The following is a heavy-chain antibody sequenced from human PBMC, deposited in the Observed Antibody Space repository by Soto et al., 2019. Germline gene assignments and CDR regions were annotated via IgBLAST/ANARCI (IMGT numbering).Heavy chain of an antibody. CDR3: ARERDEGRSSRECGY. V-gene: IGHV1-69*12. Sequence: QVQLVQSGAEVKKPGSSVKVSCKASGGTFSSYAISWVRQAPGQGLEWMGGIIPIFGTANYAQKFQGRVTSTVDEYTSTAYMELSSVRAEDRVVYYCARERDEGRSSRECGYWGQGTLVTVAS. CDR1: GGTFSSYA. D-gene: IGHD6-6*01. CDR2: IIPIFGTA. J-gene: IGHJ4*02.